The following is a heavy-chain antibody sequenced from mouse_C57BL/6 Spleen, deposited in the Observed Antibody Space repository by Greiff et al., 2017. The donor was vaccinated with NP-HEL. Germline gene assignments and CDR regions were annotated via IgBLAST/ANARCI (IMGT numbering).Heavy chain of an antibody. CDR1: GFTFSSYA. D-gene: IGHD1-1*01. Sequence: DVHLVESGGGLVKPGGSLKLSCAASGFTFSSYAMSWVRQTPEKRLEWVATISDGGSYTYYPDNVKGRFTISRDNAKNNLYLQMSHLKSEDTAMYYCAREGTTVVHAMDYWGQGTSVTVSS. CDR2: ISDGGSYT. V-gene: IGHV5-4*01. CDR3: AREGTTVVHAMDY. J-gene: IGHJ4*01.